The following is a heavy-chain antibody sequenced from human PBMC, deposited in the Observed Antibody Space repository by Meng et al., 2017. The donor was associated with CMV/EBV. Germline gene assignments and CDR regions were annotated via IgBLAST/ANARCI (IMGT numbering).Heavy chain of an antibody. CDR2: ISSSGSTI. CDR3: ARDGVVVVPAASISLDY. CDR1: GFTFSSYE. Sequence: GESLKISCAAPGFTFSSYEMNWVRQAPGKGLEWVSYISSSGSTINYADSVKGRFTISRDNAKNSLYLQMNSLRAEDTAVYYCARDGVVVVPAASISLDYWGQGTLVTVSS. J-gene: IGHJ4*02. D-gene: IGHD2-2*01. V-gene: IGHV3-48*03.